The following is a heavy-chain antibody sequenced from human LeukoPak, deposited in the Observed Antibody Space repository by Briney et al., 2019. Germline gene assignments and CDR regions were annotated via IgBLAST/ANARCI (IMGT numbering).Heavy chain of an antibody. D-gene: IGHD6-6*01. CDR2: IIPIFGTA. Sequence: GASVKVSCKASGGTFSSYAISWVRQAPGQGLEWMGGIIPIFGTANYAQKFQGRVTITTDESTSTAYMELSSLRSEDTAVYYCARENSSSSRSYFDYWGQGTLVTVSS. CDR1: GGTFSSYA. J-gene: IGHJ4*02. V-gene: IGHV1-69*05. CDR3: ARENSSSSRSYFDY.